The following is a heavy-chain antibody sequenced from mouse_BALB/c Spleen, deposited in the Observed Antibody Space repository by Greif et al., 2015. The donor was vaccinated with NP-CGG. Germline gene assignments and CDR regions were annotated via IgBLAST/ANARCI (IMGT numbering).Heavy chain of an antibody. Sequence: VQLKESRTVRVKSSQSLSLTCTVTGYSITSDYAWNWIRQFPGNKLEWLCSISYSGSTSYNPSLKSRISITRDTSKNQFFLQLNSVTTEDTATYYCARDRSFAYWGQGTLVTVSA. V-gene: IGHV3-2*02. J-gene: IGHJ3*01. CDR3: ARDRSFAY. CDR1: GYSITSDYA. D-gene: IGHD2-14*01. CDR2: ISYSGST.